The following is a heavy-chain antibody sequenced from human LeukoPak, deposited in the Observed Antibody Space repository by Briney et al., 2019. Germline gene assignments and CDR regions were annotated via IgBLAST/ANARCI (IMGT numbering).Heavy chain of an antibody. V-gene: IGHV1-2*02. J-gene: IGHJ4*02. CDR1: GYTFTSYY. D-gene: IGHD5-24*01. CDR2: ITPSGGT. CDR3: ARDRYGDGFAYFDY. Sequence: ASVKVSCKASGYTFTSYYMHWVRQAPGQGLEWMGWITPSGGTNYPQKFQGRVAITRDTSITTAYMDLSRLTSDDTAVYYCARDRYGDGFAYFDYWGQGALVTVSS.